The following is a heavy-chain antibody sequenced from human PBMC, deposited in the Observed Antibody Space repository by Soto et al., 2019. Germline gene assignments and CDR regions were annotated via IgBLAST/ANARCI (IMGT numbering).Heavy chain of an antibody. CDR3: AKEHPTSSGWYWFFDY. CDR2: ISYDGSNK. J-gene: IGHJ4*02. CDR1: GFTFSSYG. Sequence: PGGSLRLSCAASGFTFSSYGMHWARQAPGKGLEWVAVISYDGSNKYYADSVKGRFTISRDNSKNTLYLQMNSLRAEDTAVYYCAKEHPTSSGWYWFFDYWGQGTLVTVSS. D-gene: IGHD6-19*01. V-gene: IGHV3-30*18.